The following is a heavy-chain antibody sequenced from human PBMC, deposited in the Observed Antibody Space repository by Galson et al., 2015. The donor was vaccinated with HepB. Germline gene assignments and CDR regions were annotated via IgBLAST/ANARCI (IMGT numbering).Heavy chain of an antibody. CDR1: GFTFSSYG. CDR3: AKDFDSSSWYGGLNYGYYFDY. D-gene: IGHD6-13*01. V-gene: IGHV3-30*18. Sequence: SLRLSCAASGFTFSSYGMHWVRQAPGKGLEWVAVISYDGSNKYYADSVKGRFTISRDNSKNTLYLQMNSLRAEDTAVYYCAKDFDSSSWYGGLNYGYYFDYWGQGTLVTVSS. CDR2: ISYDGSNK. J-gene: IGHJ4*02.